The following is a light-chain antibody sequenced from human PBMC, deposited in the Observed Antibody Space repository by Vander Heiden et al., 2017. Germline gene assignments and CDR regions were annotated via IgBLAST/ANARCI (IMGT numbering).Light chain of an antibody. V-gene: IGLV3-21*02. CDR1: NIGSKS. CDR2: DNS. J-gene: IGLJ2*01. Sequence: SYLLTQPPSVSVVPGQTARITCGENNIGSKSVHWYQQKPGQAPVSVVYDNSDRPSGIPERFSGSNSGNTATLTISRVEAGDEADYYCQVWDSTSDQAVFGGGTKLTVL. CDR3: QVWDSTSDQAV.